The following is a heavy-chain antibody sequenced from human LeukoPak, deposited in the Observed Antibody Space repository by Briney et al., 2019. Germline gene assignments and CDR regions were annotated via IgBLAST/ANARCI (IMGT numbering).Heavy chain of an antibody. CDR3: ATGGYYYDSSGYGKSLFDY. Sequence: ASVKVSCKVSGYTLTELSMHWVRQAPGKGLEWMGGFDPEDGETIYAQKFQGRVTMTEDTSTDTAYMELSSLRSEDTAVYYCATGGYYYDSSGYGKSLFDYWGQGTLVTVSS. V-gene: IGHV1-24*01. J-gene: IGHJ4*02. D-gene: IGHD3-22*01. CDR2: FDPEDGET. CDR1: GYTLTELS.